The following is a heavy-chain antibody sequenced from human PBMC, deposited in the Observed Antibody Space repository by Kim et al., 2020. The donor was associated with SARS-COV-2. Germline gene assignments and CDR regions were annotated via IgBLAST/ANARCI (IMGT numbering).Heavy chain of an antibody. J-gene: IGHJ4*02. Sequence: SLKSRVTISVDTSKNQFSLKLSSVTAADTAVYYCARIGYSSSWYRGAFDYWGQGTLVTVSS. CDR3: ARIGYSSSWYRGAFDY. V-gene: IGHV4-39*01. D-gene: IGHD6-13*01.